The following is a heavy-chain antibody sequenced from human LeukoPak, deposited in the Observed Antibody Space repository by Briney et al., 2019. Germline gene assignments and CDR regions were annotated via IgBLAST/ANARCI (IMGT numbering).Heavy chain of an antibody. J-gene: IGHJ4*02. CDR3: AKDGMATISYYFDY. D-gene: IGHD5-24*01. Sequence: GGSLRLSCAASGFTFNSYAMSWVRQAPGKGLEWVSAISGSGGSTYYADSVKGRFTISRDNSKNTLYLQMNSLRAEDTAVYYCAKDGMATISYYFDYWGQGTLVTVSS. CDR1: GFTFNSYA. V-gene: IGHV3-23*01. CDR2: ISGSGGST.